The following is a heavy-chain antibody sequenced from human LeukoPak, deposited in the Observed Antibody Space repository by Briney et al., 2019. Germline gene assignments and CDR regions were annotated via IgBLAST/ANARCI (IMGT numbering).Heavy chain of an antibody. CDR2: IIPIFGTA. CDR3: ARDNIGREYRGYSGYEYNY. Sequence: ASVKVSCKASGGTFSSYAISWVRQAPGQGLEWMGGIIPIFGTANYAQKFQGRVTITADESTSTAYMELSSLRSEDTAVYYCARDNIGREYRGYSGYEYNYWGQGTLVTVSS. J-gene: IGHJ4*02. V-gene: IGHV1-69*13. D-gene: IGHD5-12*01. CDR1: GGTFSSYA.